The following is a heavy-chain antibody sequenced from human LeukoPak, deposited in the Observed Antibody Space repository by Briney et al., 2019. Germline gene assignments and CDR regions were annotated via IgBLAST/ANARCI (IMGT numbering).Heavy chain of an antibody. Sequence: PSQTLSLTRTVSGGSISSGGYYWIWIRQHPGKGLEWIGYIYYSGSTYYNPSLKSRVTISVDTSKNQFSLKLNSVTATDTAVYYCARGYDSSGYYFDYWGQGTLVTVSS. D-gene: IGHD3-22*01. J-gene: IGHJ4*02. CDR1: GGSISSGGYY. CDR3: ARGYDSSGYYFDY. V-gene: IGHV4-31*03. CDR2: IYYSGST.